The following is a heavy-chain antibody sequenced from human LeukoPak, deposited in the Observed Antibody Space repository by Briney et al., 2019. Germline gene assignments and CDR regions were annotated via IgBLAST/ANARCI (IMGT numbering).Heavy chain of an antibody. V-gene: IGHV3-15*01. D-gene: IGHD6-13*01. CDR2: IRSKTDGGTR. Sequence: GGSLRLSCAVSGFTFSNAWMSWVRQAPGKGLEWVGRIRSKTDGGTRDYTAPVKGRFTISRDDSKNTLYLQMNSLKTEDTAMYYCTTVAAAGMMDVWGQGTTVTVSS. CDR3: TTVAAAGMMDV. J-gene: IGHJ6*02. CDR1: GFTFSNAW.